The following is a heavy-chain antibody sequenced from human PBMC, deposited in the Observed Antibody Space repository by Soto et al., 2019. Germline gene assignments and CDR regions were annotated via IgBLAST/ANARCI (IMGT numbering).Heavy chain of an antibody. V-gene: IGHV1-18*01. CDR1: GYAFTTYG. CDR2: ISAHNGNT. Sequence: QVQLVQSGAEVKKPGASVKVSCKGSGYAFTTYGITWVRQAPGQGLEWMGWISAHNGNTNYAQKLQGRVTVTRDTSTSTAYTELRSLRSDDTAVYSCARGRYGDYWGQGALVTGSS. J-gene: IGHJ4*02. CDR3: ARGRYGDY. D-gene: IGHD1-1*01.